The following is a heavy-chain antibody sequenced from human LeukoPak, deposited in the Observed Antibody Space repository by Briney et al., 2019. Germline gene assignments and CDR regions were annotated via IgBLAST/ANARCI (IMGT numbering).Heavy chain of an antibody. Sequence: ASVEVSCKASGYTFTSYAMNWVRQAPGQGLEWMGWINTNTGNPTYAQGFTGRFVLSLDISVSTAYLQISSLKAEDTAVYYCARDLGSSTAYGFNWFDPWGQGTLVTVSS. CDR3: ARDLGSSTAYGFNWFDP. CDR1: GYTFTSYA. V-gene: IGHV7-4-1*02. CDR2: INTNTGNP. J-gene: IGHJ5*02. D-gene: IGHD4-17*01.